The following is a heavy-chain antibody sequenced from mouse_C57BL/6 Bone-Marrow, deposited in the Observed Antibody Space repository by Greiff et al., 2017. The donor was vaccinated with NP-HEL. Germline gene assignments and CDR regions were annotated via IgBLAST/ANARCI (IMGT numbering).Heavy chain of an antibody. CDR2: IYPGGGYT. J-gene: IGHJ2*01. V-gene: IGHV1-63*01. CDR3: ARIWSYYFDY. CDR1: GYTFTNYW. Sequence: VMLVESGAELVRPGTSVKMSCKASGYTFTNYWIGWAKQRPGHGLEWIGDIYPGGGYTNYNEKFKGKATLTADKSSSTAYMQFSSLTSEDSAIYYCARIWSYYFDYWGQGTTLTVSS.